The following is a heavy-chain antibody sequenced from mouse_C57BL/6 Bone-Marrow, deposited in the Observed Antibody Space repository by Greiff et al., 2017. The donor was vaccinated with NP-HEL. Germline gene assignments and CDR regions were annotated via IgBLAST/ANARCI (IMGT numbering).Heavy chain of an antibody. Sequence: EVKVVESEGGLVQPGSSMKLSCTASGFTFSDYYMAWVRQVPEKGLEWVANINYDGSSTYYLDSLKSRFIISRDNAKNILYLQMSSLKSEDTATYYCARDPFLYYSDHLWYFDVWGTGTTVTVSS. CDR1: GFTFSDYY. V-gene: IGHV5-16*01. CDR3: ARDPFLYYSDHLWYFDV. D-gene: IGHD1-1*01. J-gene: IGHJ1*03. CDR2: INYDGSST.